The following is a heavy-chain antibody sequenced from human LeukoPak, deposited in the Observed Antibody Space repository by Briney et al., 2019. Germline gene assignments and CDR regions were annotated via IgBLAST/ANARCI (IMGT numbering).Heavy chain of an antibody. Sequence: PSETLSLTCTVSGGSISSYYWSWIRQPPGKGLEWIGSIYYSGSTYYNPSLKSRVTISVDTSKNQFFLKLSSVTAADTAVYYCASGGGYCSSTSCFRFPFDYWGQGTLVTVSS. CDR1: GGSISSYY. CDR3: ASGGGYCSSTSCFRFPFDY. V-gene: IGHV4-39*07. CDR2: IYYSGST. J-gene: IGHJ4*02. D-gene: IGHD2-2*01.